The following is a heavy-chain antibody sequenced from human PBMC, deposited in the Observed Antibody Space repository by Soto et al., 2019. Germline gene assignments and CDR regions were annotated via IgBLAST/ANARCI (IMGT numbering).Heavy chain of an antibody. D-gene: IGHD6-13*01. CDR3: ARASSTPPYYYYGMDV. CDR1: GGSISSGGYY. J-gene: IGHJ6*02. Sequence: SETLSLTCTVSGGSISSGGYYWSWIRQHPGKGLEWIGYIYYSGSTYYNPSLKSRVTISVDTSKNQFSLKLSSVAAADTAVYYCARASSTPPYYYYGMDVWGQGTTVTVSS. V-gene: IGHV4-31*03. CDR2: IYYSGST.